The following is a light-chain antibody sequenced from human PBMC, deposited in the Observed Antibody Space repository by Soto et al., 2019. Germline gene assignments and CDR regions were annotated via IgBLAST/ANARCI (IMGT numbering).Light chain of an antibody. CDR1: SSNIGTNF. Sequence: VLTQPPSASGTPGQRVSISCSGSSSNIGTNFVDWYQQLPGTAPKLLIYSNNQRPSGVPARFSGSKSGTSASLAISGLQSEDEADYYCAAWDDSLIAYVFGSGTKLTVL. CDR2: SNN. V-gene: IGLV1-44*01. J-gene: IGLJ1*01. CDR3: AAWDDSLIAYV.